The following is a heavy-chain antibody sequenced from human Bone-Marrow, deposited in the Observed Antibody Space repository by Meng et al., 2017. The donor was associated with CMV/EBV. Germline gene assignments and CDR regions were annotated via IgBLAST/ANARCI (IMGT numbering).Heavy chain of an antibody. CDR1: GGTFSSYA. CDR3: ARPPYPYYYYGMDV. CDR2: IIPILGIA. J-gene: IGHJ6*02. Sequence: SVKVSCKASGGTFSSYAISWVRQAPGQGLEWMGGIIPILGIANYAQKFQGRVTITADKSTSTAYMELSSLRSEDTAVYYCARPPYPYYYYGMDVWGQGNTVTVSS. D-gene: IGHD2-2*01. V-gene: IGHV1-69*10.